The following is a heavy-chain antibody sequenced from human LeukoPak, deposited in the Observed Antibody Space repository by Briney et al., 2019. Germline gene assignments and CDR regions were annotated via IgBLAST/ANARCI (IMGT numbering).Heavy chain of an antibody. CDR2: INPNSGGT. CDR3: ARSRTGSGFLFDY. V-gene: IGHV1-2*02. CDR1: GYTFTGYY. J-gene: IGHJ4*02. Sequence: ASVKVSCKASGYTFTGYYMHWVRQAPGQGLEWMGWINPNSGGTNYAQKFQGRVTMTRDTSISTAYMELSRLRTDDTAVYYCARSRTGSGFLFDYGGQGTLVTVSS. D-gene: IGHD3-10*01.